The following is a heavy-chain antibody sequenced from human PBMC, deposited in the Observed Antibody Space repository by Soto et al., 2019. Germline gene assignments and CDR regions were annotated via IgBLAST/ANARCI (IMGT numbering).Heavy chain of an antibody. CDR1: GFTFSSYG. CDR2: IWYDGSNK. Sequence: GGSLRLSCAASGFTFSSYGMHWVRQAPGKGLEWVAVIWYDGSNKYYADSVKGRFTISRDNSKNTLYLQMNSLRAEDTAVYYCARDNDGYSYGYVDNWGQGTLVTVSS. J-gene: IGHJ4*02. V-gene: IGHV3-33*01. D-gene: IGHD5-18*01. CDR3: ARDNDGYSYGYVDN.